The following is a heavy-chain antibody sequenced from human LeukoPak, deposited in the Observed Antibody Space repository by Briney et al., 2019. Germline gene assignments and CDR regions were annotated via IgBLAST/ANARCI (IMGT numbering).Heavy chain of an antibody. V-gene: IGHV4-34*01. CDR1: GGSFSGYY. D-gene: IGHD3-22*01. Sequence: SETLSLTCAVYGGSFSGYYWSWIRQPPGKGLEWIGEINHSGSTNYNPSLKSRVTISVATSKNQFSLKLSSVTDADTAVYYCARGPPLNPGDFDSSGYYYFDYWGQGTLVTVSS. CDR3: ARGPPLNPGDFDSSGYYYFDY. J-gene: IGHJ4*02. CDR2: INHSGST.